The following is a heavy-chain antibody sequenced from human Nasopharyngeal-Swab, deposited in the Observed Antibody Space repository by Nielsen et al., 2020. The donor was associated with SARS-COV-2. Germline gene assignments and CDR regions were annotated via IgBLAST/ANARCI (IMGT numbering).Heavy chain of an antibody. J-gene: IGHJ4*02. D-gene: IGHD2-2*01. V-gene: IGHV4-4*02. CDR2: TYHSGST. CDR3: ARGPAAMADY. Sequence: RQPPGKGLEWIGETYHSGSTNYNPSLKSRVTISVDKSKNQFSLKLSSVTAADTAVYYCARGPAAMADYWGQGTLVTVSS.